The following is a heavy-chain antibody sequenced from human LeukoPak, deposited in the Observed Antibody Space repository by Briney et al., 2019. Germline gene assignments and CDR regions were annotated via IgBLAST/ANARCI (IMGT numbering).Heavy chain of an antibody. CDR1: GGSINSYY. CDR2: IYYSGST. V-gene: IGHV4-59*08. J-gene: IGHJ6*02. CDR3: ARRSYGSASPLRMDV. D-gene: IGHD3-10*01. Sequence: SETLPLTCTVSGGSINSYYWTWIRQPPGKGLERIGYIYYSGSTNYNPSLKSRVTISVDESKNQFSLELNSVTAADTAVYYCARRSYGSASPLRMDVWGQGTTVTVSS.